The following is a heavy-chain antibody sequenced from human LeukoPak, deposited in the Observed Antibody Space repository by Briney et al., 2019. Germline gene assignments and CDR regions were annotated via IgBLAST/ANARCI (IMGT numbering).Heavy chain of an antibody. D-gene: IGHD3-22*01. V-gene: IGHV4-4*07. CDR1: GGSFSGYY. CDR2: IYTSGST. Sequence: SETLSLTCAVYGGSFSGYYWTWIRQPAGKGLEWIGRIYTSGSTNYNPSLKSRVTMSLDTSKNHFSLNLRSVTAADTAVYFCATDDYDSAVYSYWGQGTLVTVSS. J-gene: IGHJ4*02. CDR3: ATDDYDSAVYSY.